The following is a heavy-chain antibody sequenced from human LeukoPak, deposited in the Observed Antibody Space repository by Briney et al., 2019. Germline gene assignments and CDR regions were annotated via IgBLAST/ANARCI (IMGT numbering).Heavy chain of an antibody. CDR2: ICAYNGHT. CDR1: GYTFTSYG. D-gene: IGHD3-22*01. Sequence: GASVKVSCKASGYTFTSYGISWVRQAPGQGLEWMGWICAYNGHTNYAQKLQGRVTMTTDTSTSTAYLEMRSLRSDDTAVYYCARVGYYDSSGYSPDYYFDYWGQGTLVTVSS. V-gene: IGHV1-18*01. J-gene: IGHJ4*02. CDR3: ARVGYYDSSGYSPDYYFDY.